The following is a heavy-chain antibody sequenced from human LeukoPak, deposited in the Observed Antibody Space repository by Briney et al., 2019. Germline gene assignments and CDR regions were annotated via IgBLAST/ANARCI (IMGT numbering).Heavy chain of an antibody. CDR3: AKWGDYDVLTGYYVSDY. V-gene: IGHV3-23*01. D-gene: IGHD3-9*01. CDR2: ISGSGGIT. Sequence: PGGSLRLSCAASGFTFSSYAINWVRQAPGKGLEWVSVISGSGGITYYADSVKGRFTISRDNSKNTVFLQMNSLRAEDTAVYYCAKWGDYDVLTGYYVSDYWGQGTLVTVSS. CDR1: GFTFSSYA. J-gene: IGHJ4*02.